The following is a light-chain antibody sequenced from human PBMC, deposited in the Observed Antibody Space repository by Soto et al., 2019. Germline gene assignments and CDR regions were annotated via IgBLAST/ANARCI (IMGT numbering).Light chain of an antibody. CDR3: KKYDNLHLN. Sequence: DIQRPPSQSSLSATVVDMFHITFQAIRDISNYLNCDQQTPGKAPNLMIYDASNLETGVQSRFSGSGSGTDFTLTIRSMHHEDLATYYCKKYDNLHLNFGNGPRLELK. CDR1: RDISNY. V-gene: IGKV1-33*01. CDR2: DAS. J-gene: IGKJ5*01.